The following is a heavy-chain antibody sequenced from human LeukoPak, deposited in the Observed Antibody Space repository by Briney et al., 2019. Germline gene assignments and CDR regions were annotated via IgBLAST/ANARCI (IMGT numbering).Heavy chain of an antibody. CDR1: GGSISSYY. CDR2: IYYSGST. J-gene: IGHJ4*02. D-gene: IGHD3-22*01. Sequence: SETLSLTCTVSGGSISSYYWSWIRQPPGKGLEWIGYIYYSGSTNYNPSLKSRATISVDTSKNQFSLKLSSVTAADTAVYYCARGLPYYYDSSGYSFDYWGQGTLVTVSS. V-gene: IGHV4-59*01. CDR3: ARGLPYYYDSSGYSFDY.